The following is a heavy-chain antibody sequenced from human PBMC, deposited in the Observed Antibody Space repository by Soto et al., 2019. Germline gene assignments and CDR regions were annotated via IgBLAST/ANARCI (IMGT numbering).Heavy chain of an antibody. CDR2: RNCSGST. Sequence: SETLSLTCTVSGGSISSYYWSWIRQPPGKGVGIYGCRNCSGSTNYNPSLKSRVTISVDTSKNQFSLKLSSVTAADTAVYYCARPYYDSSTNGGYYFDYWGQGTLVTVSS. J-gene: IGHJ4*02. D-gene: IGHD3-22*01. CDR1: GGSISSYY. CDR3: ARPYYDSSTNGGYYFDY. V-gene: IGHV4-59*08.